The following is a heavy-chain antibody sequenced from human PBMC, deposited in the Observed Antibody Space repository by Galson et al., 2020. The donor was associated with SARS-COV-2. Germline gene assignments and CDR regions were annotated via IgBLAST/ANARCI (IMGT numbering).Heavy chain of an antibody. CDR1: GYSISSGYY. D-gene: IGHD3-3*01. Sequence: SDTLSLTCTVSGYSISSGYYWGWIRQPPGKGLEWIGSIYHSGSTYYNPSLKSRVTISVDTSKNQFSLKLSSVTAADTAVYYCARDLHPTRITIFGVVIGFNFDYWGQGTLVTVSS. CDR2: IYHSGST. CDR3: ARDLHPTRITIFGVVIGFNFDY. J-gene: IGHJ4*02. V-gene: IGHV4-38-2*02.